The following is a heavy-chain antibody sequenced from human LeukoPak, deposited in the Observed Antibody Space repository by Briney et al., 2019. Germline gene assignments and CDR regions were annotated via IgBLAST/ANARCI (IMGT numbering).Heavy chain of an antibody. J-gene: IGHJ4*02. CDR2: TYYRSKWSF. Sequence: SQTLSLTCDISEDSLFTNGVAWNWIRQSPSRGLEWLGRTYYRSKWSFEYALSVKSRISINADTSKNQLSLQLSSVTPEDTAVYYCARGKYSSFDIWGQGTLVTVSS. CDR3: ARGKYSSFDI. D-gene: IGHD6-13*01. CDR1: EDSLFTNGVA. V-gene: IGHV6-1*01.